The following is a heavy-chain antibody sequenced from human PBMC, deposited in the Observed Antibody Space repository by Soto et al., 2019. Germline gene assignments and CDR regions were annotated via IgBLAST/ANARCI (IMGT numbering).Heavy chain of an antibody. J-gene: IGHJ6*02. Sequence: ASVKVSCRASGYTFTSYGISWVRQAPGQGLEWMGWISAYNGNTNYAQKLQGRVTMTTDTSTSTAYMELRSLRSDDTAVYYCARDFYYDFWSGYPHYYGMDVWGQGTTVTVSS. CDR3: ARDFYYDFWSGYPHYYGMDV. CDR2: ISAYNGNT. CDR1: GYTFTSYG. V-gene: IGHV1-18*01. D-gene: IGHD3-3*01.